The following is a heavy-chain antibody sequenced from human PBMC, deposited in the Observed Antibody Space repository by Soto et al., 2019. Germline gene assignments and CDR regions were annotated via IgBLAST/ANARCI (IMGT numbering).Heavy chain of an antibody. CDR1: GGSISNYY. D-gene: IGHD2-2*01. J-gene: IGHJ6*03. CDR3: ARGPDIVVVPAAIGYYYYYMDV. Sequence: SETLSLTYTVSGGSISNYYWSWIRQPPGKGLEWIGYIYYSGSTNYNPSLKSRVTILVDTSKNQFSLKLSSVTAADTAVYYCARGPDIVVVPAAIGYYYYYMDVWGKGTKVTVSS. V-gene: IGHV4-59*01. CDR2: IYYSGST.